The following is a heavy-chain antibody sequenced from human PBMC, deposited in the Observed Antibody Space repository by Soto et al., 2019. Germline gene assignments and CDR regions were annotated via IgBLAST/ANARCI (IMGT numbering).Heavy chain of an antibody. D-gene: IGHD3-10*01. CDR1: GVSFNNNG. CDR2: VSPPFRTS. Sequence: QVQLVQSGAEVKKPGSSVNVSCKTSGVSFNNNGIGWVRQAPGHGLEWMGGVSPPFRTSNYARKFQGRISITADASTGTVNMELSSLTSADTAQYYCARVLYYGSGSYSPYGMDVWGQGTTVTVSS. J-gene: IGHJ6*02. CDR3: ARVLYYGSGSYSPYGMDV. V-gene: IGHV1-69*01.